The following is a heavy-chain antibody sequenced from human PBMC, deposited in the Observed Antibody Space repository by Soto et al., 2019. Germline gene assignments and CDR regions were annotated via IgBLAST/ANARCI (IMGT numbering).Heavy chain of an antibody. CDR1: GDSISGGGDY. V-gene: IGHV4-31*03. CDR3: ARAQGSYHPQNGLDP. CDR2: MYYSGST. J-gene: IGHJ5*02. Sequence: QVQLQESGPGLVKPSQTLSLTCTVSGDSISGGGDYWSWIRQHPGKGLEWIGYMYYSGSTYYNPSLERRVTISGDTSKNQFSLKLSSVTAADTAVYYGARAQGSYHPQNGLDPWGQGIRVTVSS. D-gene: IGHD3-16*02.